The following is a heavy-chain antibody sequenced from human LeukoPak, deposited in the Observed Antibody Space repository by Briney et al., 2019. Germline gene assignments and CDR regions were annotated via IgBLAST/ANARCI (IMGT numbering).Heavy chain of an antibody. CDR3: ARDEGLGIDY. J-gene: IGHJ4*02. V-gene: IGHV3-74*01. D-gene: IGHD1-26*01. CDR1: GFTFTTYW. CDR2: INSDGSIT. Sequence: GGSLRLSCAASGFTFTTYWMHWVRQAPGKGLVWVSHINSDGSITSYADSVKGRFTISRDNAKNSLYLQMNSLRAEDTAVYHCARDEGLGIDYWGQGTLVTVSS.